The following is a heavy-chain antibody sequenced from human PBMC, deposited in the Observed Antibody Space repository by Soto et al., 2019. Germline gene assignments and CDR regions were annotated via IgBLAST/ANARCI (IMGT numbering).Heavy chain of an antibody. D-gene: IGHD2-8*01. CDR3: ERDPPNEAQTFNY. Sequence: PGGSLRLSCAASGFTFNTYWMNWVRQAPGRGLVWVSRISIDGSSTAYADSVKGRFTVSRDNAKNTLYLQMDSLRADDTAVYFCERDPPNEAQTFNYWGQETLVTVSS. J-gene: IGHJ4*02. V-gene: IGHV3-74*01. CDR2: ISIDGSST. CDR1: GFTFNTYW.